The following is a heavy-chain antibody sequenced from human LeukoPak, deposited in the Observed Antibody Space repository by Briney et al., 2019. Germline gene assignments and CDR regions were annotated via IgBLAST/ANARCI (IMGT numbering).Heavy chain of an antibody. D-gene: IGHD3-3*01. J-gene: IGHJ4*02. CDR3: ARESTIWSGYYRPDFSDY. CDR1: GASITSAAYY. Sequence: SQTLSLTCSVSGASITSAAYYWAWIRQHPGKGLEWIGHIFYSGGTHYNPSLKSRIAISRDTSKSQFSLTLSSVTAADTAVYYCARESTIWSGYYRPDFSDYWGQGTLVTVSS. CDR2: IFYSGGT. V-gene: IGHV4-31*03.